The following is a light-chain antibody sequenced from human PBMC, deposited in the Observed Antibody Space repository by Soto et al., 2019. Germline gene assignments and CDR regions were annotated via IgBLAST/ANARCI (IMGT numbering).Light chain of an antibody. V-gene: IGLV2-14*01. CDR2: EVS. Sequence: QSALTQPVSVSGSPGQSITISCTGTSSDVGGYNFVSWYQQHPGKAPKLMIFEVSNRPSGVSTRFSAFKSGNTASLTISGLQTEDEADYYCSSYTSSATGVFGGGTKLTVL. CDR3: SSYTSSATGV. CDR1: SSDVGGYNF. J-gene: IGLJ3*02.